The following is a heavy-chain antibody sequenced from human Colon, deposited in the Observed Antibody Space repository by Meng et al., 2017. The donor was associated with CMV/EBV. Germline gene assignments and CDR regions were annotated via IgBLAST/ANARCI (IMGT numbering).Heavy chain of an antibody. D-gene: IGHD1-7*01. J-gene: IGHJ5*02. V-gene: IGHV1-2*02. CDR1: GYTFTDYY. CDR3: TRGTCGTTSCSQGLDP. Sequence: ASVKVSCKASGYTFTDYYLHWVRQAPGQGLEWMGWINPHGGGTDYAQTFQGRVTMTRDTSISTAYLEVYRLTSDDTAVYYCTRGTCGTTSCSQGLDPWGQGTLVTVSS. CDR2: INPHGGGT.